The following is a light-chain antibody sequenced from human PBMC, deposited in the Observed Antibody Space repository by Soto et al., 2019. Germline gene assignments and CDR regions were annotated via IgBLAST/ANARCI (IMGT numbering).Light chain of an antibody. Sequence: QSALTQPASVSGSPGQSITISCTGTSSDVGGYNFVSWYQQHPGKAPKLTIYDVSYRPSGVSNRFSGSKSGNTASLTISGLQAEDEADYYCSSFASSSTLVFGGGTKLTVL. CDR1: SSDVGGYNF. J-gene: IGLJ2*01. CDR2: DVS. V-gene: IGLV2-14*01. CDR3: SSFASSSTLV.